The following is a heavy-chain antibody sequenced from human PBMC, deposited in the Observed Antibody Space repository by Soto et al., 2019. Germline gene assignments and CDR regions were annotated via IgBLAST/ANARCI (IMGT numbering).Heavy chain of an antibody. CDR2: IQSDGSST. CDR1: GFSLSSYW. CDR3: AREKAVAGTTFDY. J-gene: IGHJ4*02. V-gene: IGHV3-74*01. D-gene: IGHD6-19*01. Sequence: GGSLRLSCAVSGFSLSSYWMHWVRQAPGKGLVWVSRIQSDGSSTNYADSVKGRFTISRDNAKNTLYLQMDSLRVEDTAVYYCAREKAVAGTTFDYWGLGTLVTIAS.